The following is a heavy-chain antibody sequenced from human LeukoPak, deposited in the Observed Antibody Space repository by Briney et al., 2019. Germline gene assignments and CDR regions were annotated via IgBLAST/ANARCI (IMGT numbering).Heavy chain of an antibody. J-gene: IGHJ4*02. CDR1: GGSISSGGYY. CDR3: ARATGSGGEDYFDF. V-gene: IGHV4-31*03. Sequence: SETLSLTCTVSGGSISSGGYYWSWIRQHPGKGLEWIGYIYYSGSTYYNPSLKSRVTISVDTSKNQYSLKLSSVTAADTAMYYCARATGSGGEDYFDFWGQGTLVTVSS. CDR2: IYYSGST. D-gene: IGHD3-10*01.